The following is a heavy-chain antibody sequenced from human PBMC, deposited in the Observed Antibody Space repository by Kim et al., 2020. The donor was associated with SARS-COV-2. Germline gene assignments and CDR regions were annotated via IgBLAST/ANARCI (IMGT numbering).Heavy chain of an antibody. CDR1: GGSVSSGSYY. D-gene: IGHD5-18*01. V-gene: IGHV4-61*01. J-gene: IGHJ4*02. CDR3: AREGMDSYGYGD. Sequence: SETLSLTCTVSGGSVSSGSYYWSWIRQPPGKGLEWIGYIYYSGSTNYNPSLKSRVTISVDTSKNQFSLKLSSVTAADTAVYYCAREGMDSYGYGDWGQGTLVTVSS. CDR2: IYYSGST.